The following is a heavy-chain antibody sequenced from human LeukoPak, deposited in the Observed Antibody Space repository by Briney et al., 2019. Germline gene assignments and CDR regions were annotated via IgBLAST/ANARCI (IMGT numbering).Heavy chain of an antibody. D-gene: IGHD2-15*01. V-gene: IGHV3-48*03. Sequence: LPGGSLRLSCAASGFTFSSYEMNWVRQAPGKGLEWVSYISSSGSTIYYADSVKGRFTISRDNAKNSLYLQMNSLRAEDTAVYYCASLGYCSGGSCKYFDCWGQGTLVTVSS. CDR1: GFTFSSYE. CDR3: ASLGYCSGGSCKYFDC. CDR2: ISSSGSTI. J-gene: IGHJ4*02.